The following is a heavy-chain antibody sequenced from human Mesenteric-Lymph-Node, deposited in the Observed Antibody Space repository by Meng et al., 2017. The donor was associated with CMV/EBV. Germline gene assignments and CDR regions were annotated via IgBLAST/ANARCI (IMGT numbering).Heavy chain of an antibody. J-gene: IGHJ4*02. D-gene: IGHD3-9*01. CDR1: GGSFSGYY. CDR3: ARGSSYDILTGYSDY. CDR2: INHSGST. Sequence: VQFNQWGAGLLKPSETLSVTCAVYGGSFSGYYWNWIRQSPEKGLEWIGEINHSGSTTYNPSFTSRIIISVDTSTNQISLNMSSVTAADTAVYYCARGSSYDILTGYSDYWGQGALVTVSS. V-gene: IGHV4-34*01.